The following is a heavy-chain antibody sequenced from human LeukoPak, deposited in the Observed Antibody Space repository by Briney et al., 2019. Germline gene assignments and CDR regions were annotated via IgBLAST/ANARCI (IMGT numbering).Heavy chain of an antibody. J-gene: IGHJ3*02. V-gene: IGHV4-61*02. Sequence: SETLSLTCTVSGGSISSGSYYWSWIRQPAGKGLEWIGRIYTSGSTNYNPSLKSRVTISVDTSKNQFSLKLSSVTAADTAVYYCVRDYAFDIWGQGTMVTVSS. CDR1: GGSISSGSYY. CDR3: VRDYAFDI. CDR2: IYTSGST.